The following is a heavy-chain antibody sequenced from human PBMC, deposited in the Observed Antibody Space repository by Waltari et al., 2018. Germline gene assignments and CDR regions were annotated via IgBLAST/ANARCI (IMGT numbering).Heavy chain of an antibody. J-gene: IGHJ4*02. CDR2: IYYSGST. D-gene: IGHD3-10*01. CDR1: GGSISSYY. CDR3: ARLRHYYGSGSYPNIYYFDY. Sequence: QVQLQESGPGLVKPSETLSLTCTVSGGSISSYYWSWIRQPPGQGLEWIGYIYYSGSTNYNPSLKSRVTISVDTSKNQFSLKLSSVTAADTAVYYCARLRHYYGSGSYPNIYYFDYWGQGTLVTVSS. V-gene: IGHV4-59*01.